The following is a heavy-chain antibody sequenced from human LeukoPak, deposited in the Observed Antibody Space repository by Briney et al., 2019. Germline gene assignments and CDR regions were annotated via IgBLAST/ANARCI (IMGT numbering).Heavy chain of an antibody. CDR1: GYTFTSYA. CDR2: INAGNGNT. Sequence: ASVKVSCKASGYTFTSYAMHWVRQAPGQRLEWMGWINAGNGNTKYSQKFQGRVTITADESTSTAYMELSSLRSEDTAVYYCARSPTDCSSTSCYAARDYYYGMDVWGQGTTVTVSS. D-gene: IGHD2-2*01. J-gene: IGHJ6*02. V-gene: IGHV1-3*01. CDR3: ARSPTDCSSTSCYAARDYYYGMDV.